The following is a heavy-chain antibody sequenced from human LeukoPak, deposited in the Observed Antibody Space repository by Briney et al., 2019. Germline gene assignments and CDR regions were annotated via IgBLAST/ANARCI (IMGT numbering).Heavy chain of an antibody. CDR1: GGTFSSYA. D-gene: IGHD6-6*01. J-gene: IGHJ5*02. CDR2: IIPILGIA. Sequence: SVKVSCKASGGTFSSYAISWVRQAPGQGLEWMGRIIPILGIANYAQKFQGRVTITADQSTSTAYMELSSLRSEDTAVYYCARETYSSSTPRKNWFDPWGQGTLVTVSS. CDR3: ARETYSSSTPRKNWFDP. V-gene: IGHV1-69*04.